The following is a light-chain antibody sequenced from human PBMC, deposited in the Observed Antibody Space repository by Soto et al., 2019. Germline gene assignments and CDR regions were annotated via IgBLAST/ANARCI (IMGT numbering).Light chain of an antibody. V-gene: IGKV1-5*01. Sequence: DIQKTQGPSTLCASVGDRVTITCRASQSISSSLAWYQQKPGRAPKLLIYDASTLESGVPSRFSGSGSETEFTLTISRLQPDDFATSFCHSRAFRQGTGLEIK. CDR3: HSRA. CDR1: QSISSS. J-gene: IGKJ5*01. CDR2: DAS.